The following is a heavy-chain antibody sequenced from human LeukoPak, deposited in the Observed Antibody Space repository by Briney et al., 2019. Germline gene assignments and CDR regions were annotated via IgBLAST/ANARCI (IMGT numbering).Heavy chain of an antibody. Sequence: SETLSLTCTVSGGSISSYYWSWIRQPPGKGLEWIGYIYYSGSTNYNPSLKSRVTISVDTSKNQFSLKLSSVNAADTAVYYCARCLYSSGWETGAFDIWGQGTMVTVSS. CDR2: IYYSGST. CDR3: ARCLYSSGWETGAFDI. D-gene: IGHD6-19*01. CDR1: GGSISSYY. J-gene: IGHJ3*02. V-gene: IGHV4-59*01.